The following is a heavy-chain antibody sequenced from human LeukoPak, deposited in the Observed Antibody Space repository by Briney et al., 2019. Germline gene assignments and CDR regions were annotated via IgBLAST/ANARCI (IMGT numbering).Heavy chain of an antibody. V-gene: IGHV1-46*01. D-gene: IGHD6-6*01. CDR2: INPSGGST. J-gene: IGHJ2*01. Sequence: ASVKVSCKASGYTFTSYYMHWVRQAPGQGLEWMGIINPSGGSTGYAQKFQGRVTMTRDTSTSTVYMELSNLRSEDTAVYYCARGPVIGGHSSSSAWYFDLWGRGTLVTVSS. CDR1: GYTFTSYY. CDR3: ARGPVIGGHSSSSAWYFDL.